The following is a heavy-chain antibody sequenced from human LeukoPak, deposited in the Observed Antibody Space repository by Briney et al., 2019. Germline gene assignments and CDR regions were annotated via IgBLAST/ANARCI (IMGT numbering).Heavy chain of an antibody. CDR3: ARLTGDWFDP. CDR2: IFPGDSDT. Sequence: GASLKISCKGSGSNFTIYWIGWVRPLPEKGLEWMGIIFPGDSDTTYSPSFQGQVTISADKSISTAYLQWSSLKASDTAMYYCARLTGDWFDPWGQGTLVTVSS. J-gene: IGHJ5*02. D-gene: IGHD3-10*01. CDR1: GSNFTIYW. V-gene: IGHV5-51*01.